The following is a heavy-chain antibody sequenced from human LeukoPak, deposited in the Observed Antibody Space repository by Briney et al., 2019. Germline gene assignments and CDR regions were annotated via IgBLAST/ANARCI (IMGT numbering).Heavy chain of an antibody. Sequence: GGSLRLSCAASGFTFSDYYMSWIRQAPGKGLEWVSYISSSGSTIYYADSVKGRFTISRDNAKNSLYLQMNSLRAEDTAVYYCARDQLVVVPAADIWGQGTMVTVSS. CDR2: ISSSGSTI. CDR1: GFTFSDYY. J-gene: IGHJ3*02. CDR3: ARDQLVVVPAADI. D-gene: IGHD2-2*01. V-gene: IGHV3-11*04.